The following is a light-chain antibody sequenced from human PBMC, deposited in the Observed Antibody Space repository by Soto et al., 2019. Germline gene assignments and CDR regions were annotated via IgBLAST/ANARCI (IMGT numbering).Light chain of an antibody. CDR2: EVT. J-gene: IGLJ1*01. Sequence: QSALTQPASVSGSPGQSITISCTGTSSDVGAFRFVTWYQQHPGKAPKLMIYEVTNRPAGVSDRFSGSKSGNTASLTISGLQAEDEADYYCSSWTTRSTYVFGTGTKVTVL. CDR1: SSDVGAFRF. V-gene: IGLV2-14*01. CDR3: SSWTTRSTYV.